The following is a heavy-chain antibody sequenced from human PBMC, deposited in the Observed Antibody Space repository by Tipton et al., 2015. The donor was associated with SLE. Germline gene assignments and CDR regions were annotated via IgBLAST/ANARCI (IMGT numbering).Heavy chain of an antibody. CDR3: AKDLQQLAYDAFDI. Sequence: SLRLSCAASGFTFSSYAMHWVRQAPGKGLEWVAVISYDGSNKYYADSVKGRFTISRDNSKSTLYLQMNSLRAEDTAVYYCAKDLQQLAYDAFDIWGQGTMVTVSS. J-gene: IGHJ3*02. CDR2: ISYDGSNK. CDR1: GFTFSSYA. D-gene: IGHD6-13*01. V-gene: IGHV3-30-3*01.